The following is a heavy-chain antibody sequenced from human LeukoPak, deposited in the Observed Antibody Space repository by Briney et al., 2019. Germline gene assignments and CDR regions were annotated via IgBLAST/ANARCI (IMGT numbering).Heavy chain of an antibody. CDR3: ARGSDSSSWYYFDY. CDR2: ISGSGGDT. CDR1: GFTFSSYA. V-gene: IGHV3-23*01. Sequence: GGPLRLSCAASGFTFSSYAMTWVRQAPGKGLEWVSAISGSGGDTYYADSVKGRFTISRDNSKNTLYLQMNSLRAEDTAVYYCARGSDSSSWYYFDYWGQGTLVTVSS. D-gene: IGHD6-13*01. J-gene: IGHJ4*02.